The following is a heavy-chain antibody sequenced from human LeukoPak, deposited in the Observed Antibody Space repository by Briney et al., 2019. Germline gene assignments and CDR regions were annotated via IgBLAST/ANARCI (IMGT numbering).Heavy chain of an antibody. D-gene: IGHD3-9*01. Sequence: SETLSLTCAVSGVSISSNNWWNWVRQPPGKGLEWIGEIYHSGSGNYNPSLKSRVTISVDKSKNQPSLKLSSVTAADTAVYYCARGVYYDILTGCLDVWGKGTTVTVSS. J-gene: IGHJ6*04. CDR2: IYHSGSG. CDR1: GVSISSNNW. V-gene: IGHV4-4*02. CDR3: ARGVYYDILTGCLDV.